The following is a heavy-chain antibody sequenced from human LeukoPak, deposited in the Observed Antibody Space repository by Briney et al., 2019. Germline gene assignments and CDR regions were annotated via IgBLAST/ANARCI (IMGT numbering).Heavy chain of an antibody. V-gene: IGHV1-8*03. D-gene: IGHD6-19*01. J-gene: IGHJ6*03. CDR3: ARGLHSSGWYVYYYYYYMDV. CDR1: GYTFTDYY. Sequence: ASVKVYCKASGYTFTDYYINWVRQAPGQGLKWMGWMNHNSGNTGYAQKSQGRVTITRNTSISTAYMELSSLRSEDTAVYYCARGLHSSGWYVYYYYYYMDVWGKGTTVTVSS. CDR2: MNHNSGNT.